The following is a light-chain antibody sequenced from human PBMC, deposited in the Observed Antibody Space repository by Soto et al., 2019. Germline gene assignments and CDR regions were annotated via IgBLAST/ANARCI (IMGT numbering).Light chain of an antibody. Sequence: EIVLTQSPATLSLSPGERATLSCRASQSISSDLAWYQQKPGQAPRLFIYDASNKVTGIPARFRGSGSGTDVTLTISTLEPEDFAVYYCQQHSSWPRTFGQGTKVEIK. CDR2: DAS. CDR3: QQHSSWPRT. J-gene: IGKJ1*01. CDR1: QSISSD. V-gene: IGKV3-11*01.